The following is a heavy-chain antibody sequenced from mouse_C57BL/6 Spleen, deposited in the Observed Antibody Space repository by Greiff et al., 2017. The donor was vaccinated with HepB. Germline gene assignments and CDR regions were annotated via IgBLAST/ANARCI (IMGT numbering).Heavy chain of an antibody. V-gene: IGHV5-9-1*02. J-gene: IGHJ4*01. D-gene: IGHD2-4*01. CDR2: ISSGGDYI. Sequence: EVHLVESGEGLVKPGGSLKLSCAASGFTFSSYAMSWVRQTPEKRLEWVAYISSGGDYIYYADNVKGRFTISRDNARNTLYLQMSSLKSEDTAMYYCTRDGDYDGFYYYAMDYWGQGTSVTVSS. CDR3: TRDGDYDGFYYYAMDY. CDR1: GFTFSSYA.